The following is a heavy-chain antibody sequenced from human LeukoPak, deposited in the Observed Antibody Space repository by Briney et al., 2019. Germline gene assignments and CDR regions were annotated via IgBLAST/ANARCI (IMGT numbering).Heavy chain of an antibody. CDR1: GFTFSSYW. CDR3: AREGDCSSTSCYPFDY. J-gene: IGHJ4*02. CDR2: MNSDGGST. V-gene: IGHV3-74*01. Sequence: GGSLRLSCAASGFTFSSYWMHWVRHAPRKGLVWVSRMNSDGGSTSYADSVKGRFTISRDNAKNTLYLQMNSLRAEDTAVYYCAREGDCSSTSCYPFDYWGQGTLVTVSS. D-gene: IGHD2-2*01.